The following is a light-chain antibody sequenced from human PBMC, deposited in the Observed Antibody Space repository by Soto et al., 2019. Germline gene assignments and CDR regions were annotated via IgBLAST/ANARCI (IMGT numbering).Light chain of an antibody. Sequence: EIVLTQSPATLSLSPGERATLSCRTSQTIRGLLNWYQQRPGQAPRLLIYDTSNRATDIPARFSGSGSGTDFILTISSLDPEDFAVYYCQQYGSSPTFGPGTKVDIK. V-gene: IGKV3-11*01. CDR2: DTS. J-gene: IGKJ3*01. CDR1: QTIRGL. CDR3: QQYGSSPT.